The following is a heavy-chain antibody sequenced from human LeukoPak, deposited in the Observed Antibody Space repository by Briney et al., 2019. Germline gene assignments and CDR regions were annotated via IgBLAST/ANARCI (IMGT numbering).Heavy chain of an antibody. J-gene: IGHJ6*03. CDR3: AKEGSTYYYYYYMDV. CDR2: ISSSGSTI. Sequence: GGSLRLSCAASGFTFSSYEMNWVRQAPGKGLEWVSYISSSGSTIYYADSVKGRFTISRDNAKNSLYLQMNSLRAEDTAVYYCAKEGSTYYYYYYMDVWGKGTTVTVSS. V-gene: IGHV3-48*03. CDR1: GFTFSSYE. D-gene: IGHD3-10*01.